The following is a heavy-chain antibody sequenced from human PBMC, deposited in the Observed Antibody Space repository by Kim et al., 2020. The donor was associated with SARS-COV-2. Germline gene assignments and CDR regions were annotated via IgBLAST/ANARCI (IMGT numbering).Heavy chain of an antibody. CDR1: GFTFSSYS. J-gene: IGHJ4*02. D-gene: IGHD3-22*01. CDR2: ISSSSSTI. Sequence: GGSLRLSCVASGFTFSSYSMNWVRQAPGKGLEWVSYISSSSSTIYYEDTVKGRFTISRDNAKNSLYLQMISLRDEDTAVYYCAKDYDSSGYYWFDYWGQGPVPTVP. CDR3: AKDYDSSGYYWFDY. V-gene: IGHV3-48*02.